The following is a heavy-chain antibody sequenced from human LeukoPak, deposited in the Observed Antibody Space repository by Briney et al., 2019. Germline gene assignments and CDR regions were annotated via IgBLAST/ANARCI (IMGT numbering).Heavy chain of an antibody. CDR3: ATEQWLRSFDI. D-gene: IGHD6-19*01. J-gene: IGHJ3*02. V-gene: IGHV4-4*07. Sequence: PSETLSLTCSVSGVSIRTYYWSWIRQPAGKGLEWIGRMDFSGNTNYNPSLKSRVTMSVDTSKNQSSLKLSSVTAADTAVYYCATEQWLRSFDIWGQGTMVTVSS. CDR2: MDFSGNT. CDR1: GVSIRTYY.